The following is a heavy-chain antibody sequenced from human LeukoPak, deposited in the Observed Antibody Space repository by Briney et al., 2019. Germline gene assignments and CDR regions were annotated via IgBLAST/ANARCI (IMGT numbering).Heavy chain of an antibody. CDR2: ISSNGGST. J-gene: IGHJ4*02. D-gene: IGHD5-12*01. CDR1: GFTFSRYD. V-gene: IGHV3-64D*06. Sequence: GGSLRLSCSASGFTFSRYDMHWVRQAPGKGLEYVSAISSNGGSTYYADSVKGRFTISRDNSKKTLYLQMSSLRAEDTAVYYCVKDRSGYDYFDFCGQGTLVTVSS. CDR3: VKDRSGYDYFDF.